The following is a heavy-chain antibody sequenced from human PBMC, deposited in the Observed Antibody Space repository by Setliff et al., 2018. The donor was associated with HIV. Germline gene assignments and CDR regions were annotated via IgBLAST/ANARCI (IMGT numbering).Heavy chain of an antibody. CDR1: GGSIDSGSYY. V-gene: IGHV4-61*02. CDR2: IYTTGIT. J-gene: IGHJ4*02. Sequence: TSETLSLTCTVSGGSIDSGSYYWTWIRQPAGQAPEWIGRIYTTGITDYSPSRKSRVAISLETSKSHFSLTLRSVTAADTAIYYCAREPWAKIRGGTFDSWGQGIRVTVSS. CDR3: AREPWAKIRGGTFDS. D-gene: IGHD5-12*01.